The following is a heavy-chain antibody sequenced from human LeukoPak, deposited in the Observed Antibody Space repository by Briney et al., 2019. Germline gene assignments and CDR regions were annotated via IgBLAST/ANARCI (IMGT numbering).Heavy chain of an antibody. CDR1: GFTFSSYA. D-gene: IGHD2-2*01. J-gene: IGHJ4*02. CDR2: ISYDGSNK. V-gene: IGHV3-30*04. CDR3: ARGRVEEYCSSTSCQRAYYFDY. Sequence: PGRSLTLSCAASGFTFSSYAMHWVRQAPGKGLEWVAVISYDGSNKYYADSVKGRFTISRDNSKNTLYLQMNSLRAEDTAVYYCARGRVEEYCSSTSCQRAYYFDYWGQGTLVTVSS.